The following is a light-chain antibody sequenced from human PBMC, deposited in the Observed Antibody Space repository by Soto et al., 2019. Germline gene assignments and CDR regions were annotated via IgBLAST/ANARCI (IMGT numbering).Light chain of an antibody. CDR3: QQYNSYSCT. CDR2: DAS. Sequence: DIQMTQSPSTLSGSVGDRVTITCLASQSISSWLAWYQQKPGKAPKLLIYDASSLESGVPSRFSGSGSGTEFTLTISSLQPDDFATYYCQQYNSYSCTFGQGTKVDI. CDR1: QSISSW. V-gene: IGKV1-5*01. J-gene: IGKJ1*01.